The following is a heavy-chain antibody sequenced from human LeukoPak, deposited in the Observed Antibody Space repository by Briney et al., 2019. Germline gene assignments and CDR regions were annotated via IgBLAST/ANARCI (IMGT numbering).Heavy chain of an antibody. J-gene: IGHJ4*02. CDR1: GFSFSRYW. CDR3: ARPYQDYDFWSGYYYRHSYFDY. Sequence: PGGSLRLSCADSGFSFSRYWMHWVRQVPGKGLVWVSRINSDGSSTSYADSVKGRFTISRDNAKNTLYLQMNSLRAEDTAVYYCARPYQDYDFWSGYYYRHSYFDYWGQGTLVTVSS. V-gene: IGHV3-74*01. D-gene: IGHD3-3*01. CDR2: INSDGSST.